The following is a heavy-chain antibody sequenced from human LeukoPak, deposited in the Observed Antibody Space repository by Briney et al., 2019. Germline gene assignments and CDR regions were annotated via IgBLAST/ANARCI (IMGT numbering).Heavy chain of an antibody. CDR2: INHSGST. Sequence: SETLSLTCAVYGGSFSGYYWSWIRQPPGKGPEWIGEINHSGSTNYNPSLKSRVTISVDTSKNQFSLKLSSVTAADTAVYYCARHNYDFWSGYYLSWFDPWGQGTLVTVSS. J-gene: IGHJ5*02. CDR1: GGSFSGYY. CDR3: ARHNYDFWSGYYLSWFDP. V-gene: IGHV4-34*01. D-gene: IGHD3-3*01.